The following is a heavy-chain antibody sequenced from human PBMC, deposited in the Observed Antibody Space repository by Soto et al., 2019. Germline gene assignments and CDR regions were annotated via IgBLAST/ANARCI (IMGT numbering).Heavy chain of an antibody. CDR1: GFIFSTYA. CDR2: ISANGQGI. J-gene: IGHJ4*02. D-gene: IGHD1-7*01. Sequence: GGSLRLSCAASGFIFSTYALSWVRQAPGKGLEWVSAISANGQGIYYADSVRGRFTISRDNSKNTIFLHMDSLRAEDTAVYYCAKDRNYPRDQFHYWGQGTLVTVSS. V-gene: IGHV3-23*01. CDR3: AKDRNYPRDQFHY.